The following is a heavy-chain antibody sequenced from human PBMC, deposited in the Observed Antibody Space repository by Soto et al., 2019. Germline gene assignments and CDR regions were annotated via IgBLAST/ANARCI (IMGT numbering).Heavy chain of an antibody. CDR2: IIPILGIA. CDR1: GGTFSSYT. Sequence: SVKVSCKASGGTFSSYTISWVRQAPGQGLEWMGRIIPILGIANYAQKFQGRVTITADKSTSTAYMELSSLRSEDTAVYYCARGGDYGDYNTYYYYGMDVWGQGTTVTVS. CDR3: ARGGDYGDYNTYYYYGMDV. J-gene: IGHJ6*02. D-gene: IGHD4-17*01. V-gene: IGHV1-69*02.